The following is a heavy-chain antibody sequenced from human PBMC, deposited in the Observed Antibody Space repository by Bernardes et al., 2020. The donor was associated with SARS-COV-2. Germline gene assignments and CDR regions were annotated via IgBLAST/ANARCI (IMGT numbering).Heavy chain of an antibody. V-gene: IGHV2-5*02. J-gene: IGHJ4*02. Sequence: SGPTLVKPTQTLTLTCTFSGFSLSTSGVGVGWIRQPPGKALEWLALIYWDDDKRYSPSLKSRLTITKDTSKNQVVLTMTNMDPVDTATYYCAHLNSEYSSSWYYFDYWGQGTLVTVSS. CDR1: GFSLSTSGVG. CDR3: AHLNSEYSSSWYYFDY. CDR2: IYWDDDK. D-gene: IGHD6-13*01.